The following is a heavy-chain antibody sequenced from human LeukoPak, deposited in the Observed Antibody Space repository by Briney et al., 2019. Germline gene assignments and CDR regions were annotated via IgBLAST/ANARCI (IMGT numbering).Heavy chain of an antibody. D-gene: IGHD5-18*01. CDR2: ISSSGSAM. V-gene: IGHV3-11*01. CDR1: GFTFSDYY. CDR3: ARDVGYRYAQMFFDI. J-gene: IGHJ3*02. Sequence: AEGSLRLPCAASGFTFSDYYMSWIRQAPGKGLEWISYISSSGSAMYYADSVKGRFTISRDNAKNSLYLQMNSLRAEDTAMYYCARDVGYRYAQMFFDIWGQGTMVTVSS.